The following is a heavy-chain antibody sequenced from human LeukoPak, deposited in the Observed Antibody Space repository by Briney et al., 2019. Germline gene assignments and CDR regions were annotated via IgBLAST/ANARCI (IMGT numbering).Heavy chain of an antibody. J-gene: IGHJ4*02. CDR3: TTTYYYGSGIYTGY. V-gene: IGHV3-15*01. D-gene: IGHD3-10*01. Sequence: GSLRLSCVASGFPFRNAWVSWVRQAPGKGLEWVGRIKSKVDGGTTDYAAPVKGRFTFSRDDSKNTLYLQMNSLKSDDTAVYYCTTTYYYGSGIYTGYWGQGTLVTVSS. CDR2: IKSKVDGGTT. CDR1: GFPFRNAW.